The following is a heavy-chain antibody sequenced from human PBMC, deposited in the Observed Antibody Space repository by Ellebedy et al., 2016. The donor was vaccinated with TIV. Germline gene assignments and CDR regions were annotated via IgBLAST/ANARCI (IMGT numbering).Heavy chain of an antibody. CDR3: ASLEMATILDAFDI. J-gene: IGHJ3*02. Sequence: MPSETLSLTCAVYGGSFSGYCWSWIRQPPGKGLEWIGEINHSGSTNYNPSLKSRVTISVDTSKNQFSLKLSSVTAADTAVYYCASLEMATILDAFDIWGQGTKVTVSS. D-gene: IGHD5-24*01. CDR2: INHSGST. CDR1: GGSFSGYC. V-gene: IGHV4-34*01.